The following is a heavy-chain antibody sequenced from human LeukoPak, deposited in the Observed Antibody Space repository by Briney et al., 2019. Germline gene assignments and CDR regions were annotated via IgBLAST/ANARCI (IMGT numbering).Heavy chain of an antibody. V-gene: IGHV4-59*08. Sequence: SETLSLTCTVSGGSISSYYWSWIRQPPGEGLEWIGYIYYSGSTNYNPSLKSRVTISVDTSKNQFSLKLSSVTAADTAVYYCAKGMEQGMDVWGQGTTVTVSS. D-gene: IGHD6-13*01. CDR1: GGSISSYY. CDR3: AKGMEQGMDV. CDR2: IYYSGST. J-gene: IGHJ6*02.